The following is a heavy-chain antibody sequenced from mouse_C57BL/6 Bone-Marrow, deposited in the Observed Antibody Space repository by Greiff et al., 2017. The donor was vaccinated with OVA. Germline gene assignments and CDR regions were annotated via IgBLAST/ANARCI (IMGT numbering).Heavy chain of an antibody. CDR3: ARHEDGYNASYFDS. J-gene: IGHJ2*01. CDR2: IYPGDGDT. V-gene: IGHV1-82*01. Sequence: VQLQPSGPELVTPLASVPISCTASGYAFSSSCINWVKQRPGKGLEWIGRIYPGDGDTNYNGKFKGKATLTADKSSSTAYMQLSSLTSEDSAVYFCARHEDGYNASYFDSWGQGTTLTVSS. D-gene: IGHD2-3*01. CDR1: GYAFSSSC.